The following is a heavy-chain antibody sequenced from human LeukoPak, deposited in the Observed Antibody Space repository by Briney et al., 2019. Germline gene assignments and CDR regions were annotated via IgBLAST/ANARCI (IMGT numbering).Heavy chain of an antibody. J-gene: IGHJ5*02. CDR1: GFTFSSYA. Sequence: GGSLRLSCAAFGFTFSSYAMHWVRQAPGKGLEWVAVISYDGSNKYYADSVKGRFTISRDNSKNTLYLQMNSLRAEDTAVYYCARAESTAWFDPWGQGTLVTVSS. V-gene: IGHV3-30*04. D-gene: IGHD2-2*01. CDR2: ISYDGSNK. CDR3: ARAESTAWFDP.